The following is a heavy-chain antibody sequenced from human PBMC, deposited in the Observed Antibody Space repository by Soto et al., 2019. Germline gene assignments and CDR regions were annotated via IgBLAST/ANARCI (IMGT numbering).Heavy chain of an antibody. J-gene: IGHJ4*02. V-gene: IGHV1-2*02. Sequence: GASVKVSCKASGYTFTGYYMHWVRQDPGQGLEWMGWINPNSGGTNYAQKFQGRVAMTRDTSISTAYMELSRLRSDDTAVYYCARVLGYCSSTSCFGSFRYWGQGTLVTVSS. D-gene: IGHD2-2*01. CDR2: INPNSGGT. CDR1: GYTFTGYY. CDR3: ARVLGYCSSTSCFGSFRY.